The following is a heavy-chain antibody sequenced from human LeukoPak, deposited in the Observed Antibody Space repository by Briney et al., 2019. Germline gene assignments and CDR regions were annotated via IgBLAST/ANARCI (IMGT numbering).Heavy chain of an antibody. CDR2: IYYSGST. V-gene: IGHV4-39*07. CDR3: ARDSPPDY. CDR1: GGSISSSSYY. Sequence: PSETLSLTCTVSGGSISSSSYYWGWIRQPPGKGLEWIGSIYYSGSTNYNPSLKSRVTMSVDTSKNQFSLKLSSVTAADTAVYYCARDSPPDYWGQGTLVTVSS. J-gene: IGHJ4*02.